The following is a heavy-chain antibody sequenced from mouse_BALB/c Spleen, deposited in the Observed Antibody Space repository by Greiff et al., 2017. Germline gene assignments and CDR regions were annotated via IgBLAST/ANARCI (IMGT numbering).Heavy chain of an antibody. J-gene: IGHJ4*01. V-gene: IGHV1-69*01. CDR3: ANGEVRRLYYAMDY. D-gene: IGHD2-14*01. CDR1: GYTFTDYW. Sequence: QVQLQQPGAELVMPGASVKMSCKASGYTFTDYWMHWVKQRPGQGLEWIGAIDTSDSYTSYNQKFKGKATLTVDESSSTAYMQLSSLTSEDSAVYYCANGEVRRLYYAMDYWGQGTSVTVSS. CDR2: IDTSDSYT.